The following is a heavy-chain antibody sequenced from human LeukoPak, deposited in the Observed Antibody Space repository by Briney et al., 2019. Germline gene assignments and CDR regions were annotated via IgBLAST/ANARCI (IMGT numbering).Heavy chain of an antibody. V-gene: IGHV4-31*03. CDR1: GGSITSGGDY. J-gene: IGHJ4*02. Sequence: PSETLSLTCTVSGGSITSGGDYWSWIRQLPGKGLEGSGYIYYSGTTSYNPSLKSRLTISLDTSENQFSLKLSSVTAADTAVYYCARTYYDSSGYSYYFDYWGQGTLVTVSS. CDR2: IYYSGTT. D-gene: IGHD3-22*01. CDR3: ARTYYDSSGYSYYFDY.